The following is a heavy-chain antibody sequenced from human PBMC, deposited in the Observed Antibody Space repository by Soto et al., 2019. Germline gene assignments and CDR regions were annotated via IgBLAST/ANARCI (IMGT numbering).Heavy chain of an antibody. J-gene: IGHJ3*02. V-gene: IGHV2-5*02. CDR3: AHRRYNWNLPGAFDI. D-gene: IGHD1-20*01. Sequence: QITLKESGPTLVKPTQTLTLTCTFSGFSLSTSGVGVGWIRQPPGKALEWLALIYWDDDKRYSPSLKSRLTITKDTSKNQVVLTMTNMDPVDTATYYCAHRRYNWNLPGAFDIWGQGTMVTVSS. CDR2: IYWDDDK. CDR1: GFSLSTSGVG.